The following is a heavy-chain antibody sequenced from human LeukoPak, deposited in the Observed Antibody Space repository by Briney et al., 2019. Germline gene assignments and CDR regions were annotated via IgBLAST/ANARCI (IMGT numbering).Heavy chain of an antibody. D-gene: IGHD6-13*01. Sequence: GGSLRLSCAASGFTFSSYEMNWVRQAPGKGLEWVSYISSSGSTIYYADSVKGRFTISRDNAKNSLYLQMNSLRAEDTAVYYCARDGYSSWFDPWGQGTLVTVSS. CDR1: GFTFSSYE. CDR3: ARDGYSSWFDP. J-gene: IGHJ5*02. CDR2: ISSSGSTI. V-gene: IGHV3-48*03.